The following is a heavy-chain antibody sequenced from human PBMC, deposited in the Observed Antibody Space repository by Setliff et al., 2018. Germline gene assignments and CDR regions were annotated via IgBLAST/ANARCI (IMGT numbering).Heavy chain of an antibody. Sequence: ASVKVSCKASGYNFPGYYLHWVRQAPGQGLEWMGWISPHTGNTQYAKNFQGRFTMTRDTSITTAYMELGSLRSNDTAFYYCARRAFIETITGYCFDLWGQGTQVTVSS. CDR3: ARRAFIETITGYCFDL. J-gene: IGHJ4*02. D-gene: IGHD1-20*01. CDR2: ISPHTGNT. CDR1: GYNFPGYY. V-gene: IGHV1-2*02.